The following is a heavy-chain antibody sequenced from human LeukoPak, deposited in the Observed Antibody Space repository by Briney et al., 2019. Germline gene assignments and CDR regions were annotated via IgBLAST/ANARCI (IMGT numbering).Heavy chain of an antibody. D-gene: IGHD2-15*01. CDR1: GFTFSSYW. Sequence: GGSLRLSCAASGFTFSSYWMHWVRQAPGKGLVWVSRINSDGSSTSYADSVEGRFTISRDNAKNTLYLQMNSLRAEDTAVYYCAKMGCSGGSCYQYDAFDIWGQGTMVTVSS. J-gene: IGHJ3*02. CDR2: INSDGSST. CDR3: AKMGCSGGSCYQYDAFDI. V-gene: IGHV3-74*01.